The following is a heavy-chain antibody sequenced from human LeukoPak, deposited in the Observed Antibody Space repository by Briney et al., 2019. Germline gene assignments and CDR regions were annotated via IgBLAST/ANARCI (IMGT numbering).Heavy chain of an antibody. CDR1: GLDFTTYW. Sequence: GESLKISCKGSGLDFTTYWVTWVRQMPGKGLEWMGTIWPRDSDTRYSPSFQGQVTISADKSISTAYLHWNSLKAPDTAIYYCARPRTTGTTSAFDIWGQGTMVSVSS. D-gene: IGHD1-1*01. J-gene: IGHJ3*02. CDR2: IWPRDSDT. CDR3: ARPRTTGTTSAFDI. V-gene: IGHV5-51*01.